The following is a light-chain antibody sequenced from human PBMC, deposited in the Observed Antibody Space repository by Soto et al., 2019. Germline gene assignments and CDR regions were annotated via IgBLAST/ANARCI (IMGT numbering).Light chain of an antibody. V-gene: IGKV3-15*01. Sequence: IVMTQSPATLSVSPGERATLSCRASQSVGRSLAWYQQKPGQAPRLLIYGTSARATGIPATFSGSGSGTEFTLTISSLQSEDFAVYYCQQYGDWPPETFGQGTKLEI. CDR2: GTS. CDR3: QQYGDWPPET. CDR1: QSVGRS. J-gene: IGKJ2*01.